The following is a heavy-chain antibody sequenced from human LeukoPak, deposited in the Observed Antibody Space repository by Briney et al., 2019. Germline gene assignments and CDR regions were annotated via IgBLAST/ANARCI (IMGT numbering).Heavy chain of an antibody. CDR3: ARERSCSGGSCYWFDP. CDR2: MNPNSGNT. D-gene: IGHD2-15*01. CDR1: CYTFTGYD. Sequence: ASVKGFFKACCYTFTGYDTDWVEQATGQGLKWMGWMNPNSGNTGYAQKFQGRVTMTRNTSISTAYMELSSLRSEDTAVYYCARERSCSGGSCYWFDPWGQGTLVTVSS. J-gene: IGHJ5*02. V-gene: IGHV1-8*01.